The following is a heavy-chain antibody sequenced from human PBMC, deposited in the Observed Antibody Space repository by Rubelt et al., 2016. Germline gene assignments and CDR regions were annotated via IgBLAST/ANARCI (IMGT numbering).Heavy chain of an antibody. J-gene: IGHJ4*02. V-gene: IGHV3-23*04. CDR1: GFTFSSYA. CDR2: IGVRGGST. D-gene: IGHD3-16*01. Sequence: VQLVESGGGLVKPGGSLRLSCAASGFTFSSYAMSWVRQAPGKGREWVSAIGVRGGSTYYADSVKGRFTISRDNSKNTRYLQLTSLRAEDTAVYYCAKFMLTIRIIDYWGQGTLVTVSS. CDR3: AKFMLTIRIIDY.